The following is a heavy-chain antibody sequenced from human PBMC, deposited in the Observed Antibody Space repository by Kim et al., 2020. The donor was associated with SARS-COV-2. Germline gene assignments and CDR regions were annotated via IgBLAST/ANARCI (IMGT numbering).Heavy chain of an antibody. CDR3: AKGGSSTSLCLRTTGFDA. CDR2: ISSSSGSI. D-gene: IGHD2-2*01. Sequence: GGSLRLSCAASGFTFGNYAMHWVRQAPGKGLEWVSGISSSSGSIYYADSVKGRFTISRDNAKNSLYLQMNRLRAEDTALYYCAKGGSSTSLCLRTTGFDAWGQGTMVTVSS. J-gene: IGHJ5*02. V-gene: IGHV3-9*01. CDR1: GFTFGNYA.